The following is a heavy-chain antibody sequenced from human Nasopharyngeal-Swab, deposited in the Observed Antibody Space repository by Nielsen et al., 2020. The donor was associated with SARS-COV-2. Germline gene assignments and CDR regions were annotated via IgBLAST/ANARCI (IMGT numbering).Heavy chain of an antibody. CDR2: IYYGGGT. CDR1: GGSISSSTYY. CDR3: ATLSSSWYEYYFDY. V-gene: IGHV4-39*01. Sequence: SETLSLTCTVSGGSISSSTYYWAWIRQPPGKGLEWIGSIYYGGGTYYNPSLKSRVTISVDTSKNQFSLKLSSVTAADTAAYYCATLSSSWYEYYFDYWGQGTLVTVSS. J-gene: IGHJ4*02. D-gene: IGHD6-13*01.